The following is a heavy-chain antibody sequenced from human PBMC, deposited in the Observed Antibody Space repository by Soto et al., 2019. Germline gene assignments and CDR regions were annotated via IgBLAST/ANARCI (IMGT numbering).Heavy chain of an antibody. Sequence: GSLRLSSAAAGLTLSPYTMHGVRQAPGQGLEGVAVISYDGTNQYYADSVKGRFIISRDNSNNTLSLQMKSLKSEDTAVYFSARGAIVGVNDVFDVWGQGTMVTVSS. CDR1: GLTLSPYT. V-gene: IGHV3-30*14. J-gene: IGHJ3*01. CDR2: ISYDGTNQ. CDR3: ARGAIVGVNDVFDV. D-gene: IGHD1-26*01.